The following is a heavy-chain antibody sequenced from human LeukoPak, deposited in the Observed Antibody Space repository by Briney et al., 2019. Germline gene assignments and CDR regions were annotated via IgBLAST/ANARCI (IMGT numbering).Heavy chain of an antibody. D-gene: IGHD6-13*01. Sequence: GGSLRLSCAASGFTFSSYWMTWVRQAPGKGLEWVANIKQDGSETYYVDSVKGRFTISGDNAKNSLYLQMNSLGAEDTAVYYCARDRNDPWNSRSWHYGMDVWGQGTTVTVSS. J-gene: IGHJ6*02. CDR3: ARDRNDPWNSRSWHYGMDV. CDR2: IKQDGSET. V-gene: IGHV3-7*01. CDR1: GFTFSSYW.